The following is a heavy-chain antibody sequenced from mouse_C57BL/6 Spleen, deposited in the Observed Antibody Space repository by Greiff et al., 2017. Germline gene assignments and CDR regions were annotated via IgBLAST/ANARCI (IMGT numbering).Heavy chain of an antibody. Sequence: VQLQQSGPELVKPGASVKISCKASGYAFSSSWMNWVKQRPGKGLEWIGRIYPGDGDTNYNGQFKGKATLTADKSSSTSYMQLSSLTSEDSAVYFCAKETYYGNPFDYWGQGTTLTVSS. CDR2: IYPGDGDT. J-gene: IGHJ2*01. CDR1: GYAFSSSW. CDR3: AKETYYGNPFDY. V-gene: IGHV1-82*01. D-gene: IGHD1-1*01.